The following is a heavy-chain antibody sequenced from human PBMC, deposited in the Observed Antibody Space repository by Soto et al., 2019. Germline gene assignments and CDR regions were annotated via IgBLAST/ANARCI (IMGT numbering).Heavy chain of an antibody. D-gene: IGHD5-12*01. CDR1: GYTFTSYY. J-gene: IGHJ3*02. CDR3: ARRRGRYSGYDYDAFDI. V-gene: IGHV1-46*01. Sequence: ASVKVSCKASGYTFTSYYMHWVRQAPGQGLEWMGIINPSGGSTSYAQKFQGRVTMTRDTSTSTVYLQWSSLKASDTAMYYCARRRGRYSGYDYDAFDIWGQGTMVTVSS. CDR2: INPSGGST.